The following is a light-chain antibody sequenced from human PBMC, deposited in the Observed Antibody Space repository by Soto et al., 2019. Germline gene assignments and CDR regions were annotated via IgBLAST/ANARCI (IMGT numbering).Light chain of an antibody. V-gene: IGLV2-11*01. CDR1: SGDVGGYNY. CDR2: DVS. J-gene: IGLJ2*01. Sequence: QSALTQPRSVSGSPGQSVTISCTGTSGDVGGYNYVSWYQQHPGKAPKLMIYDVSKRPSGVPDRFSGSKSGNTASLTISGLQAEDEADYYCCSYAGTYTHVLFGGGTKPTVL. CDR3: CSYAGTYTHVL.